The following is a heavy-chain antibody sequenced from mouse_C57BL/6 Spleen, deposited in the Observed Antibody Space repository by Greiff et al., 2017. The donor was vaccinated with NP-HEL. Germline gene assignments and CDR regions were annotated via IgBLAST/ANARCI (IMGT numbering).Heavy chain of an antibody. Sequence: VKLVESGAELVKPGASVKISCKASGYAFSSYWMNWVKQRPGKGLEWIGQIYPGDGDTNYNGKFKGKATLTADKSSSTAYMQLSSLTSEDSAVYFCARERDSSGYTDYWGQGTTLTVSS. CDR2: IYPGDGDT. D-gene: IGHD3-2*02. CDR1: GYAFSSYW. CDR3: ARERDSSGYTDY. J-gene: IGHJ2*01. V-gene: IGHV1-80*01.